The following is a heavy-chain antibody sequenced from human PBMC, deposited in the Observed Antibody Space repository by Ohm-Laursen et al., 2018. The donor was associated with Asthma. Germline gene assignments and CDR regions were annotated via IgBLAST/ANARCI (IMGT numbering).Heavy chain of an antibody. CDR2: MSYRGGI. Sequence: VTLSLTCAVSGDSVGDSTWRWSWVRQPPGRELEFIPYMSYRGGINYNPSLQSRVTLSIDTSKNQVSLRLISVTAADTALYFCARLDWVQSMFDSWGQGNLVTVSS. V-gene: IGHV4-61*01. J-gene: IGHJ4*02. CDR1: GDSVGDSTWR. D-gene: IGHD3-9*01. CDR3: ARLDWVQSMFDS.